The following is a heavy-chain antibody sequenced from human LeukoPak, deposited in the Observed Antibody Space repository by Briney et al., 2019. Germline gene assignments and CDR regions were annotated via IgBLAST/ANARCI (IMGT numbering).Heavy chain of an antibody. D-gene: IGHD6-19*01. Sequence: GGSLRLSCAASGFTFSSYSMNWVRQAPGKGLDWVSSISSSSYIYYADSVKGRFTISRDNAKNSLYLQMNSLRAEDTAVYYCARDHREVAGLFDYWGQGTLVTVSS. V-gene: IGHV3-21*01. CDR2: ISSSSYI. CDR3: ARDHREVAGLFDY. CDR1: GFTFSSYS. J-gene: IGHJ4*02.